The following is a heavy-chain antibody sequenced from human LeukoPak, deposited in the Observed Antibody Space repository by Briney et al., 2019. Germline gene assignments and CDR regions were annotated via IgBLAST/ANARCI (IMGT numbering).Heavy chain of an antibody. CDR3: ARDKWEPRYAFGI. Sequence: PGGSLRLSCTDSGFSLSDRYMMWIRQPPGKGLEWIGEIYHSGSTNYNPSLKSRVTISVDKSKTQFSLKLSSVTAADTAVYYCARDKWEPRYAFGIWGQGTMVTVSS. CDR1: GFSLSDRY. D-gene: IGHD1-26*01. J-gene: IGHJ3*02. CDR2: IYHSGST. V-gene: IGHV4-4*02.